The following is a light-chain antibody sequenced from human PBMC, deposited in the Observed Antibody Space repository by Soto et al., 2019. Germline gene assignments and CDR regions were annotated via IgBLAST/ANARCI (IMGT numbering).Light chain of an antibody. Sequence: DIVMTQSPLSLPVTPGEPASISCRSSQSLLHSNGYNYLDWYLQKPGQSPQLLIYLGSNRASGVPDRFSGSGSGTDFTLKISRVEAEDVGVYYCMHRTFGQGTKVEIK. CDR2: LGS. CDR1: QSLLHSNGYNY. CDR3: MHRT. V-gene: IGKV2-28*01. J-gene: IGKJ1*01.